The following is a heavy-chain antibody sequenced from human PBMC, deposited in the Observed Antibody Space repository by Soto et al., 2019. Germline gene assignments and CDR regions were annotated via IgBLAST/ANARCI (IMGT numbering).Heavy chain of an antibody. D-gene: IGHD5-18*01. CDR2: VDPSDSYP. V-gene: IGHV5-10-1*01. CDR1: GYSFTNYW. J-gene: IGHJ6*02. CDR3: ARTSMQSRGYSYGHGGMDV. Sequence: PGESLKISCKGSGYSFTNYWITWVRQMPGKGLEWMGRVDPSDSYPNYSPSFQGHVTISADKSISTAYLQWSSLKASDTAMYYCARTSMQSRGYSYGHGGMDVWGQGTTVTVSS.